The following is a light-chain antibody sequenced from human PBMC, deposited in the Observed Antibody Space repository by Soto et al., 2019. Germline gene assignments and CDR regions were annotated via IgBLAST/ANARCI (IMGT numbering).Light chain of an antibody. Sequence: QAALTQASSVCGSPGQSVTISCTATSSDVGSYNLVSWYQQHPGKAPKLMIYEGSKRPSGVSNRFSGYKSGTTASLTISGLQAEDEADYYCCSYAGTSTYVFGTGTKVTV. CDR2: EGS. CDR1: SSDVGSYNL. V-gene: IGLV2-23*01. J-gene: IGLJ1*01. CDR3: CSYAGTSTYV.